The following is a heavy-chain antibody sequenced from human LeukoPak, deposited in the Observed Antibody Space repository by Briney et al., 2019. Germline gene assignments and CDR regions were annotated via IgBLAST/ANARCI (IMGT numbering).Heavy chain of an antibody. CDR2: FDPEDGET. V-gene: IGHV1-24*01. CDR3: ARGADVDTAMVRGGYYFDY. D-gene: IGHD5-18*01. Sequence: ASVKVSCKVSGYTLTELSMHWVRQAPGKGLEWMGGFDPEDGETIYAQKFQGRVTITADESTSTAYMELSSLRSEDTAVYYCARGADVDTAMVRGGYYFDYWGQGTLVTVSS. CDR1: GYTLTELS. J-gene: IGHJ4*02.